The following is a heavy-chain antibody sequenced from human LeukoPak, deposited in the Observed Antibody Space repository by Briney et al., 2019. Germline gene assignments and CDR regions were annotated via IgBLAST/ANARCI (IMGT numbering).Heavy chain of an antibody. CDR3: ARDTLYYDILTAYQFDP. V-gene: IGHV3-23*01. J-gene: IGHJ5*02. CDR2: ISGSGGST. Sequence: GGSLRLSCAASGFTFSSYAMSWVRQAPGKGLEWVSAISGSGGSTYYADSVKGRFTISRDNSKNTLYLQMNSLRSDDTAVYYCARDTLYYDILTAYQFDPWGQGTLVTVSS. CDR1: GFTFSSYA. D-gene: IGHD3-9*01.